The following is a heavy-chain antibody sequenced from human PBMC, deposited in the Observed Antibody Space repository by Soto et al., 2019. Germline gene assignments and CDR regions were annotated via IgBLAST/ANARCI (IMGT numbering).Heavy chain of an antibody. Sequence: EGQLLESGGGLIQPGGSLRLSCAASGFTFSNYAMSWVRQAPWKGLEWVSAVGGSGATTYYADSVRGRFTISTDDSKNTLYLQMNSLRGDDTAVYYCAKGGSGTYYTRFDYWGQGTLVTVSS. D-gene: IGHD3-10*01. CDR1: GFTFSNYA. J-gene: IGHJ4*02. CDR3: AKGGSGTYYTRFDY. V-gene: IGHV3-23*01. CDR2: VGGSGATT.